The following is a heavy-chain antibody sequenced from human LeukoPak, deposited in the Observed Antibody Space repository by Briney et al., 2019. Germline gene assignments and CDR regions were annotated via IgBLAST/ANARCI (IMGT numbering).Heavy chain of an antibody. D-gene: IGHD3-10*02. CDR1: GFTFDDYA. J-gene: IGHJ6*04. V-gene: IGHV3-9*01. CDR3: AELGITMIGGV. CDR2: ISWNSGSI. Sequence: PGRSLRLSCAASGFTFDDYAMHWVRQTPGKGLEWVSGISWNSGSIRYADSVKGRFTISRDNAKNSLYLQMNSLRAEDTAVYYCAELGITMIGGVWGKGTTVTISS.